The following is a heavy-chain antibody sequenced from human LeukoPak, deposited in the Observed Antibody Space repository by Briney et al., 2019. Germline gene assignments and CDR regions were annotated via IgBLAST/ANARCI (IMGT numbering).Heavy chain of an antibody. D-gene: IGHD3-10*01. CDR3: ATDFRVAEELWFGELWNAFDI. V-gene: IGHV3-30*03. J-gene: IGHJ3*02. Sequence: GRSLRLSCAASGFTFSGYGMHWVRQAPDKGLEWVALISSDGSNRIYADSVKGRFSISRDNSKNTLYLQVNSLRIEDTAVYYCATDFRVAEELWFGELWNAFDIWGQGIRVAVSS. CDR2: ISSDGSNR. CDR1: GFTFSGYG.